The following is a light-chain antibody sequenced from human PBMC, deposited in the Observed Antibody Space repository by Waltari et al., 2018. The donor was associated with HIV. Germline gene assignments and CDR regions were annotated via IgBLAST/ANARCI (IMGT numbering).Light chain of an antibody. V-gene: IGKV3D-7*01. Sequence: PGERVTLSCRASQSVRSSFLNWYQQKPGQAPRLLIYGASTRATSIPARFSGSGSGTDFTLPISSVQPEDFAVHFCQQEYNLQYTFGQGTKLEIK. CDR2: GAS. CDR1: QSVRSSF. CDR3: QQEYNLQYT. J-gene: IGKJ2*01.